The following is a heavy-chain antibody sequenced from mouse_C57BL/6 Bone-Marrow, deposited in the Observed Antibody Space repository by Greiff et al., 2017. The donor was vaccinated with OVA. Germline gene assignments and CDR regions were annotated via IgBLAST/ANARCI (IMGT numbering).Heavy chain of an antibody. Sequence: QVQLQQSGAELARPGASVKLSCKASGYTFTSYGISWVKQRTGQGLEWIGEIYPRSGNTYYNEKFKGKATLTADKSSSTAYMELLSLTSEDSAVYFWARVYANWAWCAYWGRGTLFTVSA. CDR3: ARVYANWAWCAY. J-gene: IGHJ3*01. V-gene: IGHV1-81*01. D-gene: IGHD4-1*01. CDR2: IYPRSGNT. CDR1: GYTFTSYG.